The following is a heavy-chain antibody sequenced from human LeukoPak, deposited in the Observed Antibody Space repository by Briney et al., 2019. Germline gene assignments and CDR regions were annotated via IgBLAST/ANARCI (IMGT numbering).Heavy chain of an antibody. CDR2: ISPSAYST. Sequence: PGGSLRLSCAASVFTFSDHYMTWIRQSPGKGLEWISYISPSAYSTYYADSVKGRFSISRDNAKNSLYLQMNSLRVEDTAIYYCARGKRRFDIWGQGTLVTVSS. CDR1: VFTFSDHY. CDR3: ARGKRRFDI. V-gene: IGHV3-11*01. J-gene: IGHJ4*02.